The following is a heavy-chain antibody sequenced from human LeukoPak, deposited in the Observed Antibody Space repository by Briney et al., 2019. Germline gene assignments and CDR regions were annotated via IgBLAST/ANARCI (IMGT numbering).Heavy chain of an antibody. V-gene: IGHV4-39*01. CDR1: GGSISSSSYY. CDR2: IYYSGST. Sequence: PSETLSLTCTVSGGSISSSSYYWGWIRQPPGQGLEWIGSIYYSGSTYYNPSLKSRVTISVDTSKNQFSLKLSSVTAADTAVYYCARLLSSGSEHFDYWGQGTLVTVSS. J-gene: IGHJ4*02. D-gene: IGHD1-26*01. CDR3: ARLLSSGSEHFDY.